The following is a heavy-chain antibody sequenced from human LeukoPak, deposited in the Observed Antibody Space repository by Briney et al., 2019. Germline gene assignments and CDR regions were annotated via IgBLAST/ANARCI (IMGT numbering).Heavy chain of an antibody. D-gene: IGHD3-10*01. Sequence: PGRSLRLSCAASGFTFSSYAMHWVRQAPGKGLEWVAVISYDGSNKYYADSVKGRFTISRDNSKNTLYLQMNSLRAEDTAVYYCARMAGLLWFGESNTPFDYWGQGTLVTVSS. J-gene: IGHJ4*02. V-gene: IGHV3-30-3*01. CDR3: ARMAGLLWFGESNTPFDY. CDR1: GFTFSSYA. CDR2: ISYDGSNK.